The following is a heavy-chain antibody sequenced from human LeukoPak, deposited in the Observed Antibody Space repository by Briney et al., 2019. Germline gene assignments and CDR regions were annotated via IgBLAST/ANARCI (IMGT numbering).Heavy chain of an antibody. CDR2: LSGSGGST. J-gene: IGHJ6*04. Sequence: PGGSLRLSCVASGFTFSSYAMTWVRQAPGTGLARVSALSGSGGSTYYADSVKGRFTISRDNSKNTLYLQMNSLRAEDTAVYYCAKGPRPCSGGTCYIHGMDVWGKGTTVTVSS. CDR1: GFTFSSYA. CDR3: AKGPRPCSGGTCYIHGMDV. D-gene: IGHD2-15*01. V-gene: IGHV3-23*01.